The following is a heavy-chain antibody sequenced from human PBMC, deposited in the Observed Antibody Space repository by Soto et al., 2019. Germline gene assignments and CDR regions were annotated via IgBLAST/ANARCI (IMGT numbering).Heavy chain of an antibody. V-gene: IGHV4-59*01. CDR1: GGSISSYY. CDR3: ARNRMNYGILTGYYYYGMDV. D-gene: IGHD3-9*01. Sequence: PSETLSLTCTVSGGSISSYYWSWIRQPPGKGLEWIGYIYYSGSTNYNPSLKSRITISVDTSKNQFSLKLSSVTAADTAVYYCARNRMNYGILTGYYYYGMDVWGQGTTVTVSS. J-gene: IGHJ6*02. CDR2: IYYSGST.